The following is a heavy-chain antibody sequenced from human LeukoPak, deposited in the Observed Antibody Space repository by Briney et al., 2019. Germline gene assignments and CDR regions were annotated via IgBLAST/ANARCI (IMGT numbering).Heavy chain of an antibody. Sequence: SVKVSCKASGGTFSSYAISWVRQAPGQGLEWMGGIIPIFGTANYAQKFQGRVTITADESMSTAYMELSSLRSEDTAVYYCARAGVVLMVYATDFDYWGQGTLVTVSS. D-gene: IGHD2-8*01. CDR3: ARAGVVLMVYATDFDY. J-gene: IGHJ4*02. CDR2: IIPIFGTA. V-gene: IGHV1-69*13. CDR1: GGTFSSYA.